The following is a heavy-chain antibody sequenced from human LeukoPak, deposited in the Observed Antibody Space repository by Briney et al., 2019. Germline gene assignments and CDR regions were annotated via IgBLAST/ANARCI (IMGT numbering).Heavy chain of an antibody. V-gene: IGHV1-2*06. CDR3: ARSGDYDFWSGYFGY. J-gene: IGHJ4*02. CDR1: GYAFTGYY. CDR2: INPNSGGT. D-gene: IGHD3-3*01. Sequence: ASVKVSCKASGYAFTGYYMHWVRQAPGQGLEWMGRINPNSGGTNYAQKFQGRVTMTRDTSISTAYMELSRLRSDDTAVYYCARSGDYDFWSGYFGYWGQGTLVTVSS.